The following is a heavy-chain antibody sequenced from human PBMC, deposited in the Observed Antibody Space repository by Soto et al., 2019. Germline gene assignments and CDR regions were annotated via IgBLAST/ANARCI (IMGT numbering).Heavy chain of an antibody. CDR1: GFSLSTTRVG. D-gene: IGHD6-19*01. CDR2: IYWDDDK. CDR3: AHTVVAGLGYYFDY. V-gene: IGHV2-5*02. J-gene: IGHJ4*02. Sequence: QITLKESGPTLVKPTQTLTLTCSFSGFSLSTTRVGVGWIRQPPGKALEWLALIYWDDDKRYSPSLKSRLTITKHTSKNRVVLTMTNMDPVDTATYYCAHTVVAGLGYYFDYWGQGTLVTVSS.